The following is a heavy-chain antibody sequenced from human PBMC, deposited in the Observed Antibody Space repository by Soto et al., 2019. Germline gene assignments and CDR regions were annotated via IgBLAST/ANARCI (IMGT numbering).Heavy chain of an antibody. Sequence: ASVKVSCKASGYTFTNYALYWVRQAPGQRLEWMGWINAGNGNTKYSQRFQGRVTITRDTSASTAYMELSSLRSDDTAVYYCARAPRYSSSWYGRGKWFDPWGQGTLVTVSS. D-gene: IGHD6-13*01. CDR3: ARAPRYSSSWYGRGKWFDP. CDR1: GYTFTNYA. V-gene: IGHV1-3*01. CDR2: INAGNGNT. J-gene: IGHJ5*02.